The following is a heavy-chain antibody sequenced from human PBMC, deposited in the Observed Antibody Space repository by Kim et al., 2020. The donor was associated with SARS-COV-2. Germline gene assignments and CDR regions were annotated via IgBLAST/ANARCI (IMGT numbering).Heavy chain of an antibody. V-gene: IGHV3-23*01. J-gene: IGHJ4*02. CDR2: TTGSGTT. D-gene: IGHD1-26*01. CDR1: GFTFSPNY. Sequence: GGSLRLSCAASGFTFSPNYMSWVRQAPGKGLEWVSVTTGSGTTQYADSVKGRFTISRDNSKNTLYLQMNSMRVEDTAVYYCAKHLSGSYAFDYWGQETLV. CDR3: AKHLSGSYAFDY.